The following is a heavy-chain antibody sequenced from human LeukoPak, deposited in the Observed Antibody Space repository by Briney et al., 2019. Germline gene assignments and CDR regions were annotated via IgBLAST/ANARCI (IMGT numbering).Heavy chain of an antibody. J-gene: IGHJ4*02. V-gene: IGHV3-30*03. CDR3: ARNTVAGTSPLSG. D-gene: IGHD6-19*01. Sequence: GGSLRLSCAASGFTFSSYGMHWVRQAPGKGLEWVAVISYDGKNKYYADAVKGRFTISRHNSKNTLYLQMNSLRAEDTAVYYCARNTVAGTSPLSGWGQGTLVTVSS. CDR1: GFTFSSYG. CDR2: ISYDGKNK.